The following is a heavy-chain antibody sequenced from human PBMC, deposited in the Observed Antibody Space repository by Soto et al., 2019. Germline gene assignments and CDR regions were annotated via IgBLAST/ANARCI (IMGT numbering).Heavy chain of an antibody. CDR2: INHSGST. Sequence: SETLSLTCAVYGGSFSGYYWSWIRQPPGKGLEWIGEINHSGSTNYNPSLKSRVTISVDTSKNQFSLKLSSVTAADTAVYYCALFGVVRPARYYGMDVWGQGTTVTVSS. D-gene: IGHD3-3*01. CDR1: GGSFSGYY. J-gene: IGHJ6*02. CDR3: ALFGVVRPARYYGMDV. V-gene: IGHV4-34*01.